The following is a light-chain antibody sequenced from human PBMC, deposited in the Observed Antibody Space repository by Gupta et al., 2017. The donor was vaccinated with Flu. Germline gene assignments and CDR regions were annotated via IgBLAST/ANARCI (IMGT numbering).Light chain of an antibody. CDR2: WAS. CDR3: HQYYSTPWT. V-gene: IGKV4-1*01. CDR1: QSVLYSSDNKNY. J-gene: IGKJ1*01. Sequence: DIVMTQSPDSLAVSLGERATINCKSSQSVLYSSDNKNYLAWYQQKPGQPPKLLIYWASTRESGVSDRFSGSGSGTDFTLTISSLQAEDVALYYCHQYYSTPWTFGQGTKVEIK.